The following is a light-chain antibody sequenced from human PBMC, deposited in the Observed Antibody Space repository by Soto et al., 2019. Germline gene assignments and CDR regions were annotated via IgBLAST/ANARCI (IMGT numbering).Light chain of an antibody. CDR2: DAP. V-gene: IGKV1-5*01. CDR3: QQYNSYRT. CDR1: QRISRR. J-gene: IGKJ1*01. Sequence: DIQMTQSPSTLSASVGDRVTITCRARQRISRRLAWYQQKPGKAPKLLIYDAPILESGVPSRFSGSGSGTEFTLTISRLQPDDFATYYCQQYNSYRTFGQGTKVEIK.